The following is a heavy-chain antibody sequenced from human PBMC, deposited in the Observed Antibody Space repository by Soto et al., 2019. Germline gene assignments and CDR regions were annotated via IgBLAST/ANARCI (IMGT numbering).Heavy chain of an antibody. Sequence: QVQLVQSGAEVKKPGASVKVSCKASGYTVTSYGISWVRQAPGQGLEWMGWISAYNGNTNYAQKLQGRVTMTTDTSTITASMELRSLRSDDTAVYYCARVGYCSSTSCYAFDYWGQGTLVTDSA. D-gene: IGHD2-2*01. CDR1: GYTVTSYG. J-gene: IGHJ4*02. V-gene: IGHV1-18*01. CDR2: ISAYNGNT. CDR3: ARVGYCSSTSCYAFDY.